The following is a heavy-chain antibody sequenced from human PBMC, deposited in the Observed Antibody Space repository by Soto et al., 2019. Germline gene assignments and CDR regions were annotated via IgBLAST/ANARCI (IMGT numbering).Heavy chain of an antibody. V-gene: IGHV4-59*01. D-gene: IGHD3-3*01. Sequence: SETLSLTCTVSGGSISSYYWSWIRQPPGKGLEWIGYIYYSGSTNYNPSLKSRVTISVDTSKNQFSLKLSSVTAADTAVYYCARGPYYDFWSGYYGLDNWGQGTLVTVSS. CDR3: ARGPYYDFWSGYYGLDN. J-gene: IGHJ4*02. CDR2: IYYSGST. CDR1: GGSISSYY.